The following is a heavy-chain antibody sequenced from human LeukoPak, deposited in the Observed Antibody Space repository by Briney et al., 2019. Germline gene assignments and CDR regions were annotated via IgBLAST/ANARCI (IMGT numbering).Heavy chain of an antibody. Sequence: GGSLRLSCAASGFTFSNAWMSWVRQAPGKGLEWVGRIKSKTGGGTTDYAAPVKGRFTISRDDSKNTLYLQMNSLKTEDTAVYYCTTDFSGSFDYWGQGTLVTVSS. J-gene: IGHJ4*02. V-gene: IGHV3-15*01. CDR2: IKSKTGGGTT. CDR1: GFTFSNAW. D-gene: IGHD3-10*01. CDR3: TTDFSGSFDY.